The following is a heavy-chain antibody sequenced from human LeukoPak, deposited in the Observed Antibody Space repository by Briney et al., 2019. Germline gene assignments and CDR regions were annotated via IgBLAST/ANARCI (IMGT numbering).Heavy chain of an antibody. CDR1: GYTFTSYG. V-gene: IGHV1-18*01. Sequence: ASVTVSCKASGYTFTSYGISWVRQAPGQGLEWMGWISAYNGNTNYAQKLQGRVTMTTDTSTSTAYMELRSLRSDDTAVYYCARVRYYDSSGYYLDYWGQGTLVTVSS. CDR2: ISAYNGNT. D-gene: IGHD3-22*01. CDR3: ARVRYYDSSGYYLDY. J-gene: IGHJ4*02.